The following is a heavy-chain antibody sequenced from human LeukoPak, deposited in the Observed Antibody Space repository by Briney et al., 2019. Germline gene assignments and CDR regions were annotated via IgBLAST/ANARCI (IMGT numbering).Heavy chain of an antibody. V-gene: IGHV4-34*01. CDR1: GGSFSGYY. Sequence: SETLSLTCAVYGGSFSGYYWSWIRQPPGKGLEWIGSIYYSGSTYYNPSLKSRVTLSVDTSKNQFSLKLSSVTAADTAVYYCARESPNYSSSWVGGRYYYYYYMDVWGKGTTVTVSS. CDR3: ARESPNYSSSWVGGRYYYYYYMDV. J-gene: IGHJ6*03. D-gene: IGHD6-13*01. CDR2: IYYSGST.